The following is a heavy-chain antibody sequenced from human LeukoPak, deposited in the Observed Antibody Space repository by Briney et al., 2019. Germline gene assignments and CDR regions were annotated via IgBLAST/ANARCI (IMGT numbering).Heavy chain of an antibody. CDR2: ISAGSSNT. Sequence: GGSLRLSCSASGFILTSYGMNWVRQAPGSGLQWVAYISAGSSNTFYADSVKGRFTISRDDAGNFLHLQMNSLSAEDTGVYYCARSAVQANTPFYFDFWGQGALVAVSS. D-gene: IGHD1-26*01. V-gene: IGHV3-48*01. CDR3: ARSAVQANTPFYFDF. CDR1: GFILTSYG. J-gene: IGHJ4*02.